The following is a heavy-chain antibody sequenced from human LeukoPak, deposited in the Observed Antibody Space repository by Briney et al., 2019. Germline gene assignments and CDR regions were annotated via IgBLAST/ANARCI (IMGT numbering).Heavy chain of an antibody. Sequence: PSETLSLTCAVYGGSFNDYYWNWIRQPPGKGLEWIGEINLRGSTTYNPSLKSRVTISLDESKNQFSLKLSSVTAADTAVYYCARGRRAVAGTSYYYYYMDVWGKGTTVTVSS. CDR1: GGSFNDYY. CDR2: INLRGST. V-gene: IGHV4-34*01. CDR3: ARGRRAVAGTSYYYYYMDV. D-gene: IGHD6-19*01. J-gene: IGHJ6*03.